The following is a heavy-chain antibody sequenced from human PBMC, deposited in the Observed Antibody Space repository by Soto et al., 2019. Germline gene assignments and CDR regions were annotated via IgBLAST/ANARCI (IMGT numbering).Heavy chain of an antibody. V-gene: IGHV3-30-3*01. CDR1: GFTFSSYA. CDR2: ISYDGSNK. Sequence: GGSLRLSGAASGFTFSSYAMHWVRQAPGKGLEWVAVISYDGSNKYYADSVKGRFTISRDNSKNTLYLQMNSLRAEDTAVYYCARGTKKYYYYYGMDVWGQGTTVTVSS. CDR3: ARGTKKYYYYYGMDV. J-gene: IGHJ6*02. D-gene: IGHD2-8*01.